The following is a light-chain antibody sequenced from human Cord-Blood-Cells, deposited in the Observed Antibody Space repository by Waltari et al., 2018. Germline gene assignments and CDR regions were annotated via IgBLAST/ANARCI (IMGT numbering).Light chain of an antibody. CDR2: DVN. CDR3: SSYTSSSTLV. CDR1: SSAVGGYNY. J-gene: IGLJ2*01. Sequence: QSALTQPASVSGSPGQSLTISCPGTSSAVGGYNYVTWYHQHPGKAPKLMIYDVNNRPSGVSNRFSGSKSGNTASLTISGLQAEDEADYYCSSYTSSSTLVFGGGTKLTVL. V-gene: IGLV2-14*01.